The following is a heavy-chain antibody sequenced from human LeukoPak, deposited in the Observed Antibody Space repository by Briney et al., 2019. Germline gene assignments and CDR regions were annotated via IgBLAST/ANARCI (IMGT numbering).Heavy chain of an antibody. CDR3: AREADYGAYYFDY. D-gene: IGHD4-17*01. V-gene: IGHV3-30-3*01. J-gene: IGHJ4*02. CDR2: ISYDGSNK. Sequence: GGFLRLSCAASGFTFSSYAMHWVRQAPGKGLEWVAVISYDGSNKYYADSVKGRFTISRDNSKNTLYLQMNSLRAEDTAVYYCAREADYGAYYFDYWGQGTLVTVSS. CDR1: GFTFSSYA.